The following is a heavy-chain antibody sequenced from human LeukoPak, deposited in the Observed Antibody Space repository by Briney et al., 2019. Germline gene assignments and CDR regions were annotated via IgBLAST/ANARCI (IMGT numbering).Heavy chain of an antibody. Sequence: GGSLRLSCAASGFTFSSYGIHWVRQAPGKGLEWVAVISYDGSNKYYADSVKGRFTISRDNSKNTLYLQMNSLRAEDTAVYYCAKGDYDSSGRSFDYWGQGTLVTVSS. CDR2: ISYDGSNK. CDR3: AKGDYDSSGRSFDY. D-gene: IGHD3-22*01. V-gene: IGHV3-30*18. CDR1: GFTFSSYG. J-gene: IGHJ4*02.